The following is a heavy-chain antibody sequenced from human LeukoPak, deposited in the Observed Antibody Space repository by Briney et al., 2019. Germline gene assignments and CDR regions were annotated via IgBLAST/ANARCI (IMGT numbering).Heavy chain of an antibody. D-gene: IGHD3-22*01. CDR3: AARSRKTMIVIG. CDR2: ISGSGRLT. V-gene: IGHV3-23*01. CDR1: GFTFSSYP. J-gene: IGHJ4*02. Sequence: GGSLRLSCAASGFTFSSYPISWVRQAPGKGLEWVSAISGSGRLTYYAESVKGRFTISRDNSNITVYLHMNSLRVEDTAIYYRAARSRKTMIVIGWGQGTLVTVSS.